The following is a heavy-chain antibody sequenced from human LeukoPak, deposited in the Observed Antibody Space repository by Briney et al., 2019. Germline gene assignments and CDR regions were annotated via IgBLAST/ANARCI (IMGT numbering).Heavy chain of an antibody. CDR2: SRDKGNSYTT. J-gene: IGHJ6*03. CDR3: ARAKYCSSTSCYVYYMDV. V-gene: IGHV3-72*01. CDR1: GFTFSDHY. D-gene: IGHD2-2*01. Sequence: GGSLRLSCAASGFTFSDHYIDWVRQAPGKGLEWVGRSRDKGNSYTTAYAASVRGRFTISRDDSKNSLYLQMNSLKIEDTAVYYCARAKYCSSTSCYVYYMDVWGKGTTVTISS.